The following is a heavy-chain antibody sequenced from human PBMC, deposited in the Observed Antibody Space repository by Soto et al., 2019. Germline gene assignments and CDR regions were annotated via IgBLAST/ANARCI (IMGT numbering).Heavy chain of an antibody. Sequence: SETLSLTCTVSGGSISSGDYYWSWIRQPPGKGLEWIGYIYYSGSTYYNPSLKSRVTISVDTSKNQFSLKLSSVTASDTAVYYCARVYPMTTVTPHREYYFDYWVQGTLVTVSS. CDR1: GGSISSGDYY. D-gene: IGHD4-17*01. CDR3: ARVYPMTTVTPHREYYFDY. J-gene: IGHJ4*02. V-gene: IGHV4-30-4*01. CDR2: IYYSGST.